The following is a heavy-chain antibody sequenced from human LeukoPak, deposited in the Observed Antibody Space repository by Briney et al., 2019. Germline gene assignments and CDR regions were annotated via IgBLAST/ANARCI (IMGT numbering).Heavy chain of an antibody. Sequence: SETLSLTCTVSGGSISSYYWSWIRQPPGKGLEWIGYIYYSGSTNYDPSLKSRVTISVDTSKNQFSLKLSSVTAADTAVYYCARVGVEFLGAFDIWGQGTMVTVSS. V-gene: IGHV4-59*01. D-gene: IGHD3-3*01. CDR2: IYYSGST. CDR1: GGSISSYY. CDR3: ARVGVEFLGAFDI. J-gene: IGHJ3*02.